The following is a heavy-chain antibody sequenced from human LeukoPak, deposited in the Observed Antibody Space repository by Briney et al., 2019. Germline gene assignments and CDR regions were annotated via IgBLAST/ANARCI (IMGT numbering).Heavy chain of an antibody. D-gene: IGHD3-10*01. V-gene: IGHV4-38-2*02. Sequence: SETLSLTCTVSGYSISSGYYWGWIRQPPGKGLEWIGSIYYSGSTYYNPSLKSRVTISVDTSKNQFSLKLSSVTAADTAVYYCARVGGCYGSGKDYWGQGTLVTVSS. CDR2: IYYSGST. CDR3: ARVGGCYGSGKDY. J-gene: IGHJ4*02. CDR1: GYSISSGYY.